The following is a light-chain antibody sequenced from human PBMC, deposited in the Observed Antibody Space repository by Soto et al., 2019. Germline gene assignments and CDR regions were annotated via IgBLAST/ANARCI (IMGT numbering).Light chain of an antibody. V-gene: IGLV2-8*01. J-gene: IGLJ2*01. CDR1: SSDVGGYVY. Sequence: QSVLTQPPSASGSPGQSVTISCTGTSSDVGGYVYVSWYQQYPGKAPKLMIYEVNKRASGVPDRFSGSKSGNTASLTVSGRQAEDEADYYCSSYAGTNIDVVFGGGTKVTVL. CDR2: EVN. CDR3: SSYAGTNIDVV.